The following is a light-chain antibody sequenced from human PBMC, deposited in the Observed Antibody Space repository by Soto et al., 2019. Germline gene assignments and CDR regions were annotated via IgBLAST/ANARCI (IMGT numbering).Light chain of an antibody. V-gene: IGKV3-20*01. J-gene: IGKJ4*01. CDR2: GAS. Sequence: EIVLTQSPGTLSLSPGERATLSCRASQSVDSNSLAWYQHKPGQAPRLLIYGASSRAPGISDRYSGRGSGTDFTLTSNRLELEDFAVYYCQQYATSPTFGGGTRLEIK. CDR1: QSVDSNS. CDR3: QQYATSPT.